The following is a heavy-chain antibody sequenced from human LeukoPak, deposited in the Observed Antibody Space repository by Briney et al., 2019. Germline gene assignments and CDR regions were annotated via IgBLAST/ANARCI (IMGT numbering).Heavy chain of an antibody. CDR1: GFTFDDYA. V-gene: IGHV3-9*01. J-gene: IGHJ2*01. D-gene: IGHD6-19*01. Sequence: PGGSLRLSCAASGFTFDDYAMHWVRQAPGKGLEWVSGISWNSGSIGYADSVKGRFTISRDNAKNSLYLQMNSLRAEDTALYYCAKDGGAVAGNFPWDLWGRGTLVTVSS. CDR3: AKDGGAVAGNFPWDL. CDR2: ISWNSGSI.